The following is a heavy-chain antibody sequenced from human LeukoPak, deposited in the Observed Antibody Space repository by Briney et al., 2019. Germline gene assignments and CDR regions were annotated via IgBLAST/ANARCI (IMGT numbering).Heavy chain of an antibody. CDR3: ARDIDYTNSAGYYSTFYFDH. J-gene: IGHJ4*02. V-gene: IGHV3-30*02. D-gene: IGHD3-22*01. CDR2: IRYDGSNK. Sequence: GGSLRLSCAASGFTFGNFGMHWVRQAPGEGLEWVAFIRYDGSNKYYADSVKGRFTISRDNSKNTLYLQMNSLRAEDTAVYYCARDIDYTNSAGYYSTFYFDHWGQGTLVTVSS. CDR1: GFTFGNFG.